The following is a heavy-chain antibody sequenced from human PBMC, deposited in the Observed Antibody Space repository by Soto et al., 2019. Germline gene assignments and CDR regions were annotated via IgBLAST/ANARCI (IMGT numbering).Heavy chain of an antibody. Sequence: QVQLQESGPGLVKPSETLSLTCTVSGGSISSYYWSWIRQPAGKGLEWIGRIYTSGSTNYNPSLKSRVTMSVDTSKNQFSLKLSSVTAADTAVYYCARDAIVGATRNNYWFDPWGQGTLVTVSS. V-gene: IGHV4-4*07. CDR3: ARDAIVGATRNNYWFDP. CDR2: IYTSGST. D-gene: IGHD1-26*01. CDR1: GGSISSYY. J-gene: IGHJ5*02.